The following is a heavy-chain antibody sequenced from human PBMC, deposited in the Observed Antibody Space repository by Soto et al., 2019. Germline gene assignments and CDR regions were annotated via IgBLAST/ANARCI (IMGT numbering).Heavy chain of an antibody. V-gene: IGHV1-2*04. CDR3: ARGPVGATNAFDI. Sequence: ASVKVSCKASGYTFTGYYMHWVRHAPGQGLEWMGWINPNSGGTNYAQKFQGWVTMTRDTSISTAYMELSRLRSDDTAVYYCARGPVGATNAFDIWGQGTMVTVSS. J-gene: IGHJ3*02. CDR1: GYTFTGYY. CDR2: INPNSGGT. D-gene: IGHD1-26*01.